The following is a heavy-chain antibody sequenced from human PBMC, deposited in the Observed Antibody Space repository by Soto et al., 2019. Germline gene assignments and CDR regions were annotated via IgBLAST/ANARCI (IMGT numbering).Heavy chain of an antibody. J-gene: IGHJ5*02. Sequence: SETRSLTCTVSGGSISSYYWSWIRQPPGKGLEWIGYIYYSGSTNYNPSLKSRVTISVDTSKNQFSLKLSSVTAADTAVYYCARHGGYCSSTSCQNWFDPWGQGTLVTVSS. V-gene: IGHV4-59*08. CDR1: GGSISSYY. D-gene: IGHD2-2*01. CDR2: IYYSGST. CDR3: ARHGGYCSSTSCQNWFDP.